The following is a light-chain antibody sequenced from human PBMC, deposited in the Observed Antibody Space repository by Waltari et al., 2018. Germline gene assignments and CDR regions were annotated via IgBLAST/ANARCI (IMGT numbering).Light chain of an antibody. J-gene: IGKJ4*01. CDR2: GTS. V-gene: IGKV3-20*01. CDR1: SGFTSFS. Sequence: RASSGFTSFSLSWYQQKLGQAPRLLIDGTSSRATGIPDRFSGSGSGTDFTLTISRLEPEDFAVYYCQQYDGEVVTFGGGTKVEI. CDR3: QQYDGEVVT.